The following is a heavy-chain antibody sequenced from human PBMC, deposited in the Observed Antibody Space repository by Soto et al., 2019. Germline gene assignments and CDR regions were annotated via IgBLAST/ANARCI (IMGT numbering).Heavy chain of an antibody. CDR1: GFTFSSYN. D-gene: IGHD7-27*01. V-gene: IGHV3-48*01. Sequence: ESGGGLVQPGGSLRLSCAASGFTFSSYNMNWVRQAPGKGLEWVSYISSGSSTIYYADSVKGRFTISRDNAKNSLYLQMNSLRAEDTAVYYCARGELGGFFYHYYMDVWGKGTTVTVSS. J-gene: IGHJ6*03. CDR2: ISSGSSTI. CDR3: ARGELGGFFYHYYMDV.